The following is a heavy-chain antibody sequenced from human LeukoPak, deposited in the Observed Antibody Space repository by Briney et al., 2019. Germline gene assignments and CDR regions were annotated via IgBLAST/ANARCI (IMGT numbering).Heavy chain of an antibody. CDR1: GFTFSDYY. CDR2: ISSSGSAI. Sequence: GGSLRLSCAASGFTFSDYYMNWIRQAPEKGLEWVSYISSSGSAIHYADSVKGRFTIPRDNAKNSLFLQMNSLRAEDTAVYYCARTPLEYYDSSGYYDYWGQGTLVTVSS. D-gene: IGHD3-22*01. V-gene: IGHV3-11*01. J-gene: IGHJ4*02. CDR3: ARTPLEYYDSSGYYDY.